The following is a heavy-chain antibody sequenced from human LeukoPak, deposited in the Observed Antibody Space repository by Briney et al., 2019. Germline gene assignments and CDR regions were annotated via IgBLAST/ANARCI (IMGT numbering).Heavy chain of an antibody. CDR2: IGIRGDT. D-gene: IGHD6-19*01. CDR3: ARGGIQVSGIDEFDY. CDR1: GFTFIDYD. Sequence: GGSLRLSCAASGFTFIDYDMHWVRQVIGKGLEWVSAIGIRGDTHYSGSVKGRFTISRENAESSLYLRMNSLRAEDTAVYYCARGGIQVSGIDEFDYWGQGALVTVSS. J-gene: IGHJ4*02. V-gene: IGHV3-13*01.